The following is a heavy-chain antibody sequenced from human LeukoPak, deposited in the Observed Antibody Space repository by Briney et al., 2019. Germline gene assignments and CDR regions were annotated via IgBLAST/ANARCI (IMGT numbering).Heavy chain of an antibody. J-gene: IGHJ4*02. Sequence: GGSLRLSCAASGFTLSDYYMSWIRQAPGKGLECVSYISSSGNTTYHADSVKGRFTISRDNAKNSLYLQMSSLRAEDTAVYYCARDGGSSWYFDYWGQGTLVTVSS. D-gene: IGHD6-13*01. V-gene: IGHV3-11*04. CDR2: ISSSGNTT. CDR3: ARDGGSSWYFDY. CDR1: GFTLSDYY.